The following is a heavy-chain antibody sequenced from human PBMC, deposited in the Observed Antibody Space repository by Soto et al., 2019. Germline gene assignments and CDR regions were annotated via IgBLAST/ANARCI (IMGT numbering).Heavy chain of an antibody. Sequence: ASVKVSCKASGYTFTSYGISWVRQAPGQGLEWMGLINPSGSLTKCAQKFQGRVTMTRDTSTSTLYMELSSLRSEDTAVYYCARDNSWSNSWWFDPWGQGALVTVSS. CDR3: ARDNSWSNSWWFDP. V-gene: IGHV1-46*01. D-gene: IGHD1-26*01. J-gene: IGHJ5*02. CDR2: INPSGSLT. CDR1: GYTFTSYG.